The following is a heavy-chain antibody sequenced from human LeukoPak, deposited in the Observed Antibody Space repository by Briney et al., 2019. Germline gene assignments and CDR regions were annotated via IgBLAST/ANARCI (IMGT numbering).Heavy chain of an antibody. V-gene: IGHV4-34*01. CDR1: GGSFSGYY. J-gene: IGHJ3*02. D-gene: IGHD3-9*01. Sequence: SETLSLTCAVYGGSFSGYYWSWIRQPPGKGLEWIGEINHSGSTNYNPSLKSRVTISVDTSKNQFSLKLSSVTAADTAAYYCARGRRYFDWFAHRQHDAFDIWGQGTMVTVSS. CDR2: INHSGST. CDR3: ARGRRYFDWFAHRQHDAFDI.